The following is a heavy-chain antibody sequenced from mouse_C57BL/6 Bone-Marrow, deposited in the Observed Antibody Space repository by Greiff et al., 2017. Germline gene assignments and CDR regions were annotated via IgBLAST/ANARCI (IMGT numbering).Heavy chain of an antibody. Sequence: QVQLQQPGAELVKPGASVKLSCKASGYTFTSYWMHWVKQRPGQGLEWIGMIHPNRGSTNYNEKFKSKATLTVDTSSSTAYMQLSSLTSEDSAVYYCAKNFYYFDYWGQGTTLTVSS. V-gene: IGHV1-64*01. CDR2: IHPNRGST. CDR1: GYTFTSYW. J-gene: IGHJ2*01. CDR3: AKNFYYFDY.